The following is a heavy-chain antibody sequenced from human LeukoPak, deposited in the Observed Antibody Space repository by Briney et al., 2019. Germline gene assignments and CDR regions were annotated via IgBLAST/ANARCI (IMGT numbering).Heavy chain of an antibody. CDR3: ARYGDYGSEDNFDY. Sequence: NSGGSLRLSCAASGFTFSRYSMNWIRQPPGKGLEWIGEINHSGSTNYNPSLKSRVTISVDTSKNQFSLKLSSVTAADTAVYYCARYGDYGSEDNFDYWGQGTLVTVSS. CDR2: INHSGST. CDR1: GFTFSRYS. D-gene: IGHD4-17*01. V-gene: IGHV4-34*01. J-gene: IGHJ4*02.